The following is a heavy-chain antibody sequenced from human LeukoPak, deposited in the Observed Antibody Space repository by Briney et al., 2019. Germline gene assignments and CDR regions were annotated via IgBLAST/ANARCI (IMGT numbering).Heavy chain of an antibody. CDR1: GESLCGYY. V-gene: IGHV4-34*01. CDR3: ASGQNIYFDY. D-gene: IGHD2/OR15-2a*01. Sequence: SETLSLTCAVYGESLCGYYWRCLRQSPGKGVEWFGDNNHSGSTNYNTSLESRVTIQLDTSKNQFSLKLNSVTAADTAVDYWASGQNIYFDYWGQGTLVTVSS. CDR2: NNHSGST. J-gene: IGHJ4*02.